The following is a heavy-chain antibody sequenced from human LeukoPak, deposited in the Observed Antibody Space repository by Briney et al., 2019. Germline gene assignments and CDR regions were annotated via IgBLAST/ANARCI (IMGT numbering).Heavy chain of an antibody. D-gene: IGHD7-27*01. J-gene: IGHJ4*02. CDR2: ISSSVNYI. CDR3: ARDGDDGGYFDY. CDR1: GFTFSTYS. Sequence: GGSLRLSCAASGFTFSTYSMTWVRQAPGKGLEWVSFISSSVNYIYYADSVKGRFTISRDNAKNSLYLQMNSLRAEDTAVYYCARDGDDGGYFDYWGQGTLVTVS. V-gene: IGHV3-21*01.